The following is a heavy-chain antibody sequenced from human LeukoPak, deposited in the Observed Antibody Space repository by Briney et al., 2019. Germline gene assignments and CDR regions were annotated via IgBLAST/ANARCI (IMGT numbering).Heavy chain of an antibody. Sequence: SVKVSCKASGFTFTTSVMQWVRQARGQRLEWIGWIVVGSGNTNYAQEFQERVTITRDMSTSTAYMELSSLRSEDTAVYYCAAALYSSSWYNAFDIWGQGTMVTVSS. D-gene: IGHD6-13*01. V-gene: IGHV1-58*02. CDR1: GFTFTTSV. CDR2: IVVGSGNT. J-gene: IGHJ3*02. CDR3: AAALYSSSWYNAFDI.